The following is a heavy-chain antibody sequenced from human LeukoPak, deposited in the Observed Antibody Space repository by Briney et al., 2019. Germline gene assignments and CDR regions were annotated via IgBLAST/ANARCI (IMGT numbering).Heavy chain of an antibody. D-gene: IGHD2/OR15-2a*01. CDR3: AKGLSMDV. V-gene: IGHV3-23*01. CDR1: GFTFRNYV. J-gene: IGHJ6*02. CDR2: ITGSGDNT. Sequence: GGSLRLSCAASGFTFRNYVTKWVRQAPGKGLEWVSGITGSGDNTYYADSVKGRFIISKDNSKNILYLQMNSLRVEGTAVYYCAKGLSMDVWGQGTTVTVS.